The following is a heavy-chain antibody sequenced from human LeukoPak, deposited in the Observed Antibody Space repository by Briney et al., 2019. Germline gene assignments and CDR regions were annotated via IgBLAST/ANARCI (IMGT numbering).Heavy chain of an antibody. Sequence: GGSLRLSCAASGFTFSSYWMSWVRQAPGKGLEWVANIKQDGSEKYYVDSVKGRFTISRDNAKNSLYLQMNSLRAEDTAVYYCARRGYCSSTSCFLYYYYYMDVWGKGTTVTVSS. D-gene: IGHD2-2*01. J-gene: IGHJ6*03. CDR2: IKQDGSEK. CDR3: ARRGYCSSTSCFLYYYYYMDV. CDR1: GFTFSSYW. V-gene: IGHV3-7*01.